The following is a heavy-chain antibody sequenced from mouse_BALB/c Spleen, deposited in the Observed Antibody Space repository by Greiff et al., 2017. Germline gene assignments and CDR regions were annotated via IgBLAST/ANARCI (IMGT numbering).Heavy chain of an antibody. V-gene: IGHV14-3*02. D-gene: IGHD1-1*01. Sequence: VQLQQSGAELVKPGASVKLSCTASGFNIKDTYMHWVKQRPEQGLEWIGRIDPANGNTKYDPKFQGKATITADTSSNTAYLQLSSLTSEDTAVYYCARGLYDGSTLFDYWGQGTTLTVSS. CDR1: GFNIKDTY. CDR3: ARGLYDGSTLFDY. CDR2: IDPANGNT. J-gene: IGHJ2*01.